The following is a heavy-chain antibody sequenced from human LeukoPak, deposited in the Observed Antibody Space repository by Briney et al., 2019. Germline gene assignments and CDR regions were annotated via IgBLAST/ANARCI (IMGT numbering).Heavy chain of an antibody. CDR2: IYYSGST. J-gene: IGHJ6*03. V-gene: IGHV4-39*07. D-gene: IGHD2-2*01. CDR1: GGSISSSSYY. Sequence: PSETLSLTCTVSGGSISSSSYYWGWIRQPPGKGLEWIGSIYYSGSTYYNPSLKSRVTISVDTSKNQFSLKLSSVTAADTAVYYCARDGPYYSSTSCYAYYYYMDVWGKGTTVTVSS. CDR3: ARDGPYYSSTSCYAYYYYMDV.